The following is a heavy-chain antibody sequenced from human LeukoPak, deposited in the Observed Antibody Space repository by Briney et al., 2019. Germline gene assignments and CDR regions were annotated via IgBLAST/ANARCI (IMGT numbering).Heavy chain of an antibody. Sequence: GGSLRLSCAASGFTFSDYYMSWIRQAPGKGLEWVSYISSSSSYTSYADSVKGRFTISRDNAKNSLYLQMNSLRAEDTAVYYCARSIQVNWFDPRGQGTLVTVPS. D-gene: IGHD2-21*01. CDR1: GFTFSDYY. V-gene: IGHV3-11*03. CDR2: ISSSSSYT. J-gene: IGHJ5*02. CDR3: ARSIQVNWFDP.